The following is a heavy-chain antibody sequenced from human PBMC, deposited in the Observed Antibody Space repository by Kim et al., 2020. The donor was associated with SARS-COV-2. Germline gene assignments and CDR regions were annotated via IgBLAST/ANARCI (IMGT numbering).Heavy chain of an antibody. CDR1: GFTFSNYG. J-gene: IGHJ6*02. CDR3: GRDAKYYDILTGYYPPYYYYGMDV. CDR2: IWYDGSNK. V-gene: IGHV3-33*01. D-gene: IGHD3-9*01. Sequence: GGSLRLSCAASGFTFSNYGMHWVRQAPGKGLEWVAVIWYDGSNKYYADSVKGRFTISRDNSKNTLYLQMNSLRAEDTAVYYFGRDAKYYDILTGYYPPYYYYGMDVWGQGTTVTVSS.